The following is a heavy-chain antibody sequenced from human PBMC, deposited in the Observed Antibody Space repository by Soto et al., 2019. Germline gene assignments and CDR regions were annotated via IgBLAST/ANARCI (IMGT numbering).Heavy chain of an antibody. CDR3: ARVRWLVHDAFDI. J-gene: IGHJ3*02. V-gene: IGHV3-21*01. CDR1: GFTFSSYS. D-gene: IGHD6-19*01. Sequence: PGGSLRLSCAASGFTFSSYSMNWVRQAPGKGLEWVSSISSSSSYIYYADSVKGRFTISRDNAKNSLYLQMNSLRAEDTAVYYCARVRWLVHDAFDIWGQGTMVTVSS. CDR2: ISSSSSYI.